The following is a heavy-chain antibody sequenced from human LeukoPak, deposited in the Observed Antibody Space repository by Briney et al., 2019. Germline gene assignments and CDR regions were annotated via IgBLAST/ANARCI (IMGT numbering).Heavy chain of an antibody. CDR3: AKMAWNYDSSGYRDY. CDR1: GFTFSSYG. V-gene: IGHV3-30*18. Sequence: PGRSLRLSCAASGFTFSSYGMHWVRQAPGKGLEWVAVISYDGSNEYYADSVKGRFTISRDNSKNTLYLQMNSLRAEDTAVYYCAKMAWNYDSSGYRDYWGQGTLVTVSS. J-gene: IGHJ4*02. CDR2: ISYDGSNE. D-gene: IGHD3-22*01.